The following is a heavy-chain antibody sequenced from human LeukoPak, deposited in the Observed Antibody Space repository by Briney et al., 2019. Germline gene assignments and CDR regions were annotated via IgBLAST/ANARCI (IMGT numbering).Heavy chain of an antibody. CDR2: INPNSGGT. V-gene: IGHV1-2*02. Sequence: ASVKVSRKSSGYTFNGFYLHCVQPAPGQGLEWMGWINPNSGGTNYAQKFQGRVTMTRDTSISTAYMELSRLRSDDTAVYYCARWMATVTTPDYWGQGTLVTVSS. D-gene: IGHD4-11*01. CDR3: ARWMATVTTPDY. CDR1: GYTFNGFY. J-gene: IGHJ4*02.